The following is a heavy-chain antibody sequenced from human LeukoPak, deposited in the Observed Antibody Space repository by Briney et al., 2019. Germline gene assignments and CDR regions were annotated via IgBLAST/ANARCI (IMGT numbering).Heavy chain of an antibody. CDR3: ARGAYD. D-gene: IGHD2-8*01. Sequence: YYADSVKGRFTLSRDNSQNTVYLQMNSLRAEGTAVYYCARGAYDWGQGTLVTVSS. V-gene: IGHV3-53*01. J-gene: IGHJ4*02.